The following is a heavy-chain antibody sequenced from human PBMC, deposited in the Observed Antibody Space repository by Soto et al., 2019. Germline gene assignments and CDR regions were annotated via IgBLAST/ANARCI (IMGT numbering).Heavy chain of an antibody. CDR1: GYTFTSYG. D-gene: IGHD6-13*01. J-gene: IGHJ4*02. V-gene: IGHV1-18*01. Sequence: QVQLVQSGAEVKKPGASVKVSCKSSGYTFTSYGISRVRQAPGQGLEWMGWISAHNGNTKYAQKVQGRVTMTTDTSTSTAYMELRSLRSDDTAVYYCARDLAAGMIDYWGQGTLVTVSS. CDR3: ARDLAAGMIDY. CDR2: ISAHNGNT.